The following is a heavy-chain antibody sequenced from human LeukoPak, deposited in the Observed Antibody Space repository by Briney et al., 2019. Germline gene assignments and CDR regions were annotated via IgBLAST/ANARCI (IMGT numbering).Heavy chain of an antibody. J-gene: IGHJ4*02. CDR3: ARRGPRDYFDY. CDR1: GCSFTSYW. Sequence: GESLKISFKGSGCSFTSYWIGWVRQMPGKGLEWMGIMYPGDSDTRYRPSFQGQVTISADKSISTAYLQWSSLKASDTAMYYCARRGPRDYFDYWGQGTLVTVSS. CDR2: MYPGDSDT. V-gene: IGHV5-51*01.